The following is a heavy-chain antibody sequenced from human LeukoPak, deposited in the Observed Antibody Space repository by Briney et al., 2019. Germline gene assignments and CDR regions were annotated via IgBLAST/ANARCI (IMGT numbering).Heavy chain of an antibody. CDR2: IPYDGFNP. V-gene: IGHV3-30*18. CDR3: AKVKEMYSSGSYYFDY. CDR1: GLTFSNYG. D-gene: IGHD6-19*01. Sequence: GGSLRLSCAASGLTFSNYGMHWVRQAPGKGLEGVAVIPYDGFNPYYADSVKGRFTISRDNSKNTLWLQMNSLRAEDTAVYYCAKVKEMYSSGSYYFDYWGQGTLVTVSS. J-gene: IGHJ4*02.